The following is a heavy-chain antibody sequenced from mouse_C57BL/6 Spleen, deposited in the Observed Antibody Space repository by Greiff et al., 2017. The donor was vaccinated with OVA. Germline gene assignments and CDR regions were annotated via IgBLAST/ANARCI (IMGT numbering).Heavy chain of an antibody. V-gene: IGHV1-54*01. D-gene: IGHD2-4*01. Sequence: QVQLQQSGAELVRPGPSVKVSCKASGYAFTNYLIEWVKQRPGQGLEWIGVINPGSGGTNYNEKFKGKATLTADKSSSTAYMQLSSLTSEDSAVYFCAREGMITTGYYFDYWGQGTTLTVSS. CDR3: AREGMITTGYYFDY. CDR1: GYAFTNYL. J-gene: IGHJ2*01. CDR2: INPGSGGT.